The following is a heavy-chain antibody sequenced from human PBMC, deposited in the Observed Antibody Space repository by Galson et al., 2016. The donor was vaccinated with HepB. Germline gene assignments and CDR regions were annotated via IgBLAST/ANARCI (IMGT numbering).Heavy chain of an antibody. J-gene: IGHJ5*02. V-gene: IGHV4-31*02. Sequence: PSLKSRVTISIDTSKNHFSLELSSVTAADTAVYYCARVWGGGSCYDHWGQGTLVSVSS. D-gene: IGHD2-15*01. CDR3: ARVWGGGSCYDH.